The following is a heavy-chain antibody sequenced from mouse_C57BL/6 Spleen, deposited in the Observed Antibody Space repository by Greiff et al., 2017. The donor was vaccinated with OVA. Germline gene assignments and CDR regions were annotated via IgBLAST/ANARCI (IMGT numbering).Heavy chain of an antibody. Sequence: EVKLVESGGGLVQPGGSMKLSCVASGFTFSNYWMNWVRQSPEKGLEWVAQIRLKSDNYATHYAESVKGRFTISRDDSKSSVYLQMNNLRAEDTGIYYCTGGGSYYFDYWGQGTTLTVSS. V-gene: IGHV6-3*01. CDR1: GFTFSNYW. CDR3: TGGGSYYFDY. J-gene: IGHJ2*01. CDR2: IRLKSDNYAT.